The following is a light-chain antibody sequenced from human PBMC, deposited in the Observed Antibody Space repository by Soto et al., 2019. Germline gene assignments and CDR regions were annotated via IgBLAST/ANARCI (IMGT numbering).Light chain of an antibody. J-gene: IGLJ2*01. V-gene: IGLV1-44*01. CDR2: RNN. Sequence: QSVLTQPPSASGTPGQRVIISCSGSNSNIGSNTVNWYQQLPGTAPKLLIYRNNQRPSGVPDRFSGSKSGTSASLAISGLQSEDEADYYCTAWDDSLNGRVFGGGTKLTVL. CDR1: NSNIGSNT. CDR3: TAWDDSLNGRV.